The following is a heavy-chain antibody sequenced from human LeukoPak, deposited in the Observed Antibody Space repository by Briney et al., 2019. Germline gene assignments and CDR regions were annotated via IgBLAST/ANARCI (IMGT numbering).Heavy chain of an antibody. V-gene: IGHV3-23*01. CDR2: ISGSGGFT. D-gene: IGHD2-15*01. CDR3: AKAGLCSGDSCYYFDY. CDR1: GFTFNNYA. J-gene: IGHJ4*02. Sequence: PGGSLRLSCAASGFTFNNYAMNWVRQAPGKGLEWVSAISGSGGFTVYADSVKGRFTVSRDNSKNTLYLQMNSLRAEDTAIYYCAKAGLCSGDSCYYFDYWGQGTLVTVSS.